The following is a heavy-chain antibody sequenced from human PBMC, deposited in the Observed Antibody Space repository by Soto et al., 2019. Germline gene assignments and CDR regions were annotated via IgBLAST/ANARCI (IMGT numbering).Heavy chain of an antibody. V-gene: IGHV4-30-2*01. CDR1: GDSISSGGYS. Sequence: QLQLQESGSGLVKPSQTLSLTCAVSGDSISSGGYSWNWIRQPPGKGLEWIGYIYHSGGTDYNPSLQSRVTITVDSSNNQFSLKLSSVTAAGTAVYYCAGDSRSGYYLDYWGQGTLVTVSS. CDR2: IYHSGGT. CDR3: AGDSRSGYYLDY. J-gene: IGHJ4*02. D-gene: IGHD3-22*01.